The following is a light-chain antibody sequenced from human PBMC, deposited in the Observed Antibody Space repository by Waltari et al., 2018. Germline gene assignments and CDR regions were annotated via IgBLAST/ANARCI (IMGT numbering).Light chain of an antibody. V-gene: IGKV1-16*02. CDR2: SAA. CDR1: QGISHN. Sequence: DIQMTQSPSSLSASVGDRVTITCRASQGISHNLAWFQQKPGQAPETLIYSAASLRSGVPSKFSGSRSGTDYTLTISSLQHEDYATYYWQQYKTYPFTFGPGTKLDI. J-gene: IGKJ3*01. CDR3: QQYKTYPFT.